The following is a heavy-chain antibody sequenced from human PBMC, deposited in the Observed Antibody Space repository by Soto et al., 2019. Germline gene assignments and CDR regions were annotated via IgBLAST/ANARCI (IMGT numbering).Heavy chain of an antibody. Sequence: GGSLRLSCAASGFTFNRYGMSWVRQAPGKGLEWVSAISASGDNTYYADSVKGRFTISRDSSNNTLYLQMNSLRADDTALYYCVKLRLELLYLDSWGLGAMVTVSS. CDR1: GFTFNRYG. CDR3: VKLRLELLYLDS. V-gene: IGHV3-23*01. CDR2: ISASGDNT. D-gene: IGHD1-7*01. J-gene: IGHJ4*02.